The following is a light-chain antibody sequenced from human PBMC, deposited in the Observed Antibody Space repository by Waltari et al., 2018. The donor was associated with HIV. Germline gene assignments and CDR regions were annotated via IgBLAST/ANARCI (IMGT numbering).Light chain of an antibody. J-gene: IGLJ3*02. V-gene: IGLV1-40*01. CDR1: SSTIGAGYD. CDR3: QAYDSSLSGFWV. Sequence: QSVLTQPPSVPGAPGQRVTIPCTGNSSTIGAGYDVHLYQQLPGKAPKLLNYSDSMRPSGVPDRFSGSNAGTSASLAITGLQAEGEADYYCQAYDSSLSGFWVFGGGTKLTVL. CDR2: SDS.